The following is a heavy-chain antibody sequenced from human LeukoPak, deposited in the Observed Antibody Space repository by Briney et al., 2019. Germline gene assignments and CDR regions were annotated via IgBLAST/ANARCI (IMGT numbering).Heavy chain of an antibody. D-gene: IGHD6-19*01. V-gene: IGHV3-48*01. CDR2: ISSSSSTI. Sequence: PGGSLRLSCAASGFTFSSYSMNWVRQAPGKGLEWVSYISSSSSTIYYADSVKGRFTISRDNAKNSLYLQMNSLRAEDTAVYYCARDRISIAVAGTDFDYWGKGTLVTVSS. CDR1: GFTFSSYS. J-gene: IGHJ4*02. CDR3: ARDRISIAVAGTDFDY.